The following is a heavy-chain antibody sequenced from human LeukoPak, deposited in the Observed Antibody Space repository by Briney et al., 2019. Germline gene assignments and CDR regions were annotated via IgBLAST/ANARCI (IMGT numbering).Heavy chain of an antibody. CDR1: GFTFSSYA. CDR2: IPYDGSNK. J-gene: IGHJ4*02. CDR3: ARDPVATITSVLDY. D-gene: IGHD5-24*01. Sequence: GGSLRLSCSASGFTFSSYAMHWVRQAPGKGLEWVAVIPYDGSNKYYADSVKGRSTISRDNSKNTLYLQMNSLRAEDTAVYYCARDPVATITSVLDYWGQGTLVTVSS. V-gene: IGHV3-30*04.